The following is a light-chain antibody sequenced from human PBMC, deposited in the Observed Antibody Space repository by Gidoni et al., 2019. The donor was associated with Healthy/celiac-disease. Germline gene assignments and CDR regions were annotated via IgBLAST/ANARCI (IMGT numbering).Light chain of an antibody. CDR2: AAS. V-gene: IGKV1-8*01. CDR3: QQYYSYPRT. Sequence: AIRMTQSPSSFSASTGDRVTITCRASQGISSYLAWYQPKPGKAPKLLIYAASTLQSGVPPKFSGSGAGTDFTLTISCLQSEDFATYCCQQYYSYPRTFGQGTKVEIK. J-gene: IGKJ1*01. CDR1: QGISSY.